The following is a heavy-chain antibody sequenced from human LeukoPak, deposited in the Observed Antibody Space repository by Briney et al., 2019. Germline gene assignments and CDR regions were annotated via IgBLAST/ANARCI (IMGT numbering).Heavy chain of an antibody. CDR1: GGSISSGGYY. Sequence: PSETLSLTCTVSGGSISSGGYYWSWIRQHPGTGLEWIGYIYYSGSTYYNPSLKSRVTISVDTSKNQFSLKLSSVTAADTAVYNCARGVLGYCSSTSCSNYFDYWGQGTLVTVSS. CDR2: IYYSGST. V-gene: IGHV4-31*03. J-gene: IGHJ4*02. D-gene: IGHD2-2*01. CDR3: ARGVLGYCSSTSCSNYFDY.